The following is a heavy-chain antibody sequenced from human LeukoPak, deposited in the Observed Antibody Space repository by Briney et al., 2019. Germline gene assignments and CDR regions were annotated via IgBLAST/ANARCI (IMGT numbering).Heavy chain of an antibody. D-gene: IGHD1-1*01. CDR3: ARGYRVLRVDRYPLGY. J-gene: IGHJ4*02. V-gene: IGHV1-69*13. CDR2: IIPIFGTA. CDR1: GYTFTSYD. Sequence: SVKVSCKASGYTFTSYDINWVRQAPGQGLEWMGGIIPIFGTANYAQKFQGRVTITADESTSTAYMELSSLRSEDAAVYYCARGYRVLRVDRYPLGYWGQGTLVTVSS.